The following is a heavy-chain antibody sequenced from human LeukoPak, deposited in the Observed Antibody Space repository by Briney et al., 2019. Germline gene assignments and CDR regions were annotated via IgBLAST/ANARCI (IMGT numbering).Heavy chain of an antibody. CDR2: IHYSGST. D-gene: IGHD1-14*01. Sequence: PSETLSLTCTVSGGSISSYYWSWIRQPPGKGLEWIGYIHYSGSTNYNPSLKSRVTISVDTSKNQFSLKLSSVTAADTAVYYCARVRNPSWFDPWGQGTLVTVSS. V-gene: IGHV4-59*01. J-gene: IGHJ5*02. CDR1: GGSISSYY. CDR3: ARVRNPSWFDP.